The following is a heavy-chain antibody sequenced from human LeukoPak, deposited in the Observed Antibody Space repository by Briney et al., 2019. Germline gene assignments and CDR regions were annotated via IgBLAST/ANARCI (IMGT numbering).Heavy chain of an antibody. V-gene: IGHV1-69*06. D-gene: IGHD4-17*01. J-gene: IGHJ6*03. CDR2: IIPIFGTA. CDR1: GGTFSSYA. Sequence: SVKVSCKASGGTFSSYAISWVRQAPGQGLEWMGGIIPIFGTANYAQKFQGRVTITADKSTSTAYMELSSLRSEDTAVYYCARGRASDYGYYYYMDVWGKGTTVTVSS. CDR3: ARGRASDYGYYYYMDV.